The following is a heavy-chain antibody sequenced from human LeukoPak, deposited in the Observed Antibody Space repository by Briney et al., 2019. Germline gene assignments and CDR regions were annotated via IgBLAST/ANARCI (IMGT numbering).Heavy chain of an antibody. J-gene: IGHJ4*02. CDR1: GGSISNYY. Sequence: PSETLSLTCTVSGGSISNYYWSWIRQPPAEGLEWIGYIYYSGNTNYNPSLKSRVTISVDTSKNQFSLRLSSVTAADTAVYYCARRYCGGSTCYPYYLDYRGQGTLVTVSS. V-gene: IGHV4-59*08. CDR3: ARRYCGGSTCYPYYLDY. D-gene: IGHD2-15*01. CDR2: IYYSGNT.